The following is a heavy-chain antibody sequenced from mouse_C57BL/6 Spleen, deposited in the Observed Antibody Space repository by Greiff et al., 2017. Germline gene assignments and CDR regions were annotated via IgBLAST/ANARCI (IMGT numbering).Heavy chain of an antibody. D-gene: IGHD1-1*01. CDR1: GYAFTNYL. V-gene: IGHV1-54*01. CDR2: INPGSGGT. J-gene: IGHJ1*03. CDR3: ARGGTTVVARYFDV. Sequence: QVQLQQSGAELVRPGTSVKVSCKASGYAFTNYLIEWVKQRPGQGLEWIGVINPGSGGTNYNEKFKGKATLTADESSSTAYMQLSSLTSEDSAVYFCARGGTTVVARYFDVWGTGTTVTVSS.